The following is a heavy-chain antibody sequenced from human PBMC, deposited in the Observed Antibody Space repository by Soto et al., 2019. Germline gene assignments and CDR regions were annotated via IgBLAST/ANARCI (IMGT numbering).Heavy chain of an antibody. J-gene: IGHJ4*02. V-gene: IGHV4-59*01. Sequence: PSETLSLTCTVSGGSISTYFWSWIRQPPGKGLEWIGYIYYSGGTSYNPSLKSRVTISVDTSKNQFSLKLSSVTAADTAVYYCAGRASRYYYDSSGYFDYSGQATLVTVSS. CDR3: AGRASRYYYDSSGYFDY. D-gene: IGHD3-22*01. CDR1: GGSISTYF. CDR2: IYYSGGT.